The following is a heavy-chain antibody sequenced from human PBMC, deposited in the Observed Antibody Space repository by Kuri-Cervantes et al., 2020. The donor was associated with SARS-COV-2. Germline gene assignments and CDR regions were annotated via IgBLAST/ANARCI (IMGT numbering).Heavy chain of an antibody. CDR1: GYTFTGYF. J-gene: IGHJ4*02. Sequence: ASVKVSCKASGYTFTGYFIHWVRQAPGQGLEWMGWISPNSGGTNYAQKFQGRVTMTRDTSISTAYMELSRLRSDDTAVYYCARGGKYQLLYRCEYYFDYWGQGTLVTVSS. CDR2: ISPNSGGT. V-gene: IGHV1-2*02. CDR3: ARGGKYQLLYRCEYYFDY. D-gene: IGHD2-2*02.